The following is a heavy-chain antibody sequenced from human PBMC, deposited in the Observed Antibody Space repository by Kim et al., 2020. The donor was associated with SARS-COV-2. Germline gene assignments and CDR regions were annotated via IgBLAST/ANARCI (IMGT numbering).Heavy chain of an antibody. J-gene: IGHJ4*02. D-gene: IGHD6-6*01. CDR3: AGGVGLVPPFYFDY. Sequence: AQKFQGRVTMTRDTSTSTVYMELSSLRSEDTAVYYCAGGVGLVPPFYFDYWGQGTLVTVSS. V-gene: IGHV1-46*01.